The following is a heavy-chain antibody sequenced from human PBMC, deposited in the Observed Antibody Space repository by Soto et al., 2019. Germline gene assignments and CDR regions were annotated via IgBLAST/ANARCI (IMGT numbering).Heavy chain of an antibody. V-gene: IGHV1-3*01. J-gene: IGHJ4*02. CDR2: INAGNGNT. D-gene: IGHD2-15*01. CDR3: LGYCSGGSGYSRGY. CDR1: GYSFTSHA. Sequence: QVQLVQSGAEVKKPGASVKVSCKASGYSFTSHAMHWVRQAPGQRLEWMGWINAGNGNTKYSQKFQGRVTITRYTSASTAYMELSSLRSEDTAVYYCLGYCSGGSGYSRGYWGQGTLVTVSS.